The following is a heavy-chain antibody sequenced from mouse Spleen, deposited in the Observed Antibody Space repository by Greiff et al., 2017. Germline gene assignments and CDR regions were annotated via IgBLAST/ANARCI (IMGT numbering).Heavy chain of an antibody. V-gene: IGHV1S34*01. CDR1: GYSFTGYY. D-gene: IGHD1-1*01. CDR3: ARRGLYYGYAMDY. Sequence: LVKTGASVKISCKASGYSFTGYYMHWVKQSHGKSLEWIGYISCYNGATSYNQKFKGKATFTVDKSSSTAYMQLSSLTSEDSAVYYCARRGLYYGYAMDYWGQGTSVTVSS. CDR2: ISCYNGAT. J-gene: IGHJ4*01.